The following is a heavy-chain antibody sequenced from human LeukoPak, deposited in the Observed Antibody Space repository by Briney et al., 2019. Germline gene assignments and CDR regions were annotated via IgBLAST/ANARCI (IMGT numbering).Heavy chain of an antibody. CDR2: ISAYNGNT. Sequence: GASVKVSCKASGYTFTSYGISWVRQAPGQGLEWMGWISAYNGNTNYAQKLQGRVTMTTDTSTSTAYMELRSLRSDDTAVYYCARAASWIQLWSHPRSYYYYYYMDVWGKGTTVTISS. J-gene: IGHJ6*03. CDR3: ARAASWIQLWSHPRSYYYYYYMDV. V-gene: IGHV1-18*01. CDR1: GYTFTSYG. D-gene: IGHD5-18*01.